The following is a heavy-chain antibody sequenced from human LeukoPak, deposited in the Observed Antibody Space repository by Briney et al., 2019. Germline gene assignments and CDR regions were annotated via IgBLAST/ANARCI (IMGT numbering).Heavy chain of an antibody. Sequence: SETLSLTCAVSGYSISSGYYWGWIRQPPGKGLEWIGSIYHSGSTYYNPSLESRVTISVDTSKNQFSLKLSSVTAADTAVYYCARTANLYCSSTSCYSDYYYYYMDVWGKGTTVTVSS. CDR1: GYSISSGYY. CDR2: IYHSGST. CDR3: ARTANLYCSSTSCYSDYYYYYMDV. V-gene: IGHV4-38-2*01. D-gene: IGHD2-2*01. J-gene: IGHJ6*03.